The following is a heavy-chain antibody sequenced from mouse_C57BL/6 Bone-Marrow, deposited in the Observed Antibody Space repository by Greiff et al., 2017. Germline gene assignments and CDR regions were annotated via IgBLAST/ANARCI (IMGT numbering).Heavy chain of an antibody. D-gene: IGHD1-1*02. J-gene: IGHJ2*01. CDR3: ASLGGYYFDY. V-gene: IGHV1-64*01. Sequence: QVQLQQPGAELVKPGASVKLSCKASGYTFTSYWMHWVKQRPGQGLEWIGMIYPNSGSTNYNEKFKSKATLTVDKSSSTAYMQLSSLTSEDSAVYYCASLGGYYFDYWGQGTTLTVSS. CDR1: GYTFTSYW. CDR2: IYPNSGST.